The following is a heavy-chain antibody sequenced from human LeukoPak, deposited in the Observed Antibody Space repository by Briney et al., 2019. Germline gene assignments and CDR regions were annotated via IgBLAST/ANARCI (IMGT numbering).Heavy chain of an antibody. CDR1: GGSISSYY. D-gene: IGHD6-13*01. V-gene: IGHV4-59*01. J-gene: IGHJ5*02. Sequence: ASETLSLTCTVSGGSISSYYWSWIRQPPGKGLEWIGYIYYSGSTNYNPSLKSRVTISVDTSKNQFSLKLSSVTAADTAVYYCASLVAAAGYWWFDPWGQGTLVTVSS. CDR3: ASLVAAAGYWWFDP. CDR2: IYYSGST.